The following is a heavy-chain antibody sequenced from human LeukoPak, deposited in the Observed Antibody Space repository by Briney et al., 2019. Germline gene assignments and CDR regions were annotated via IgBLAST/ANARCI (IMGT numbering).Heavy chain of an antibody. J-gene: IGHJ4*02. V-gene: IGHV4-31*03. D-gene: IGHD2-15*01. CDR3: ASWARGYCSGGSCYGLGY. CDR1: GGSISSGGYY. Sequence: SQTLSLTCTVSGGSISSGGYYWSWIRQHPGKGLEWIGYIYYSGSTYYNPSLKGRVTISVDTSKNQFSLKLSSVTAADTAVYYCASWARGYCSGGSCYGLGYWGQGTLVTVSS. CDR2: IYYSGST.